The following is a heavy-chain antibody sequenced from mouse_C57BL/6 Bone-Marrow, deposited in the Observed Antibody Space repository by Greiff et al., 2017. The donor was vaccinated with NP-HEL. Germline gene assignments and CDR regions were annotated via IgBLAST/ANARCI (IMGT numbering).Heavy chain of an antibody. J-gene: IGHJ4*01. CDR3: ARGYSPIDY. CDR2: IDPSDSYT. Sequence: QVQLQQPGAELVMPGASVKLSCKASGYTFTSYWMHWVKQRPGQGLEWIGEIDPSDSYTNYNQKFKGKSTLTVDKSSSSAYMQLSSLTSEDSSVYYCARGYSPIDYWGQGTSVTVSS. V-gene: IGHV1-69*01. CDR1: GYTFTSYW.